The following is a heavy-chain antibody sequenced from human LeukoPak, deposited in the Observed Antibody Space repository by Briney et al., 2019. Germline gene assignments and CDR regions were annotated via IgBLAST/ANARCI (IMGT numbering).Heavy chain of an antibody. CDR2: IIPILGIA. CDR3: ARGEGYSYKKFDY. CDR1: GCTFGSYA. J-gene: IGHJ4*02. Sequence: GASVKVSCKASGCTFGSYAISWVRQAPGQGLEWMGRIIPILGIANYEQKFQGRVTITADKFTSTAYMELSSLRSEDTAVYYCARGEGYSYKKFDYWGQGTLVTVSS. V-gene: IGHV1-69*04. D-gene: IGHD5-18*01.